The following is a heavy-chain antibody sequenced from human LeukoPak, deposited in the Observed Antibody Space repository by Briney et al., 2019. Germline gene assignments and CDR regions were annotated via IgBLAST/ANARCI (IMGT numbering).Heavy chain of an antibody. V-gene: IGHV5-51*01. Sequence: GESLKISCKGSGYSFTNYWIGWVRQMPGEGLEWMGIIYPGDSDATYSSSLRGQVTISADKSIRTAYMRWNSLKASDTAMYYCARRSPSAEYFQHWGQGTLVTVSS. J-gene: IGHJ1*01. CDR3: ARRSPSAEYFQH. CDR1: GYSFTNYW. CDR2: IYPGDSDA.